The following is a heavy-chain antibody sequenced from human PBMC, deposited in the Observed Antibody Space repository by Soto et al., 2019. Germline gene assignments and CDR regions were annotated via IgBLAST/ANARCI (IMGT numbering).Heavy chain of an antibody. V-gene: IGHV1-2*02. Sequence: GXSVEVSCRASGYTFTGYYMHWVRQAPGQGLEWMGWINPNSGGTNYAQKFQGRVTMTRDTSISTAYMELSRLRSDDTAVYYCATLGELSLFFDYWGQGTMVTVSS. D-gene: IGHD3-16*02. CDR1: GYTFTGYY. J-gene: IGHJ4*02. CDR2: INPNSGGT. CDR3: ATLGELSLFFDY.